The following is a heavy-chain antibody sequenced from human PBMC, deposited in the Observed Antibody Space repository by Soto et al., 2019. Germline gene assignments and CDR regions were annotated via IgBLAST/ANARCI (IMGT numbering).Heavy chain of an antibody. CDR1: GFTFGNYA. Sequence: GGSLRLSCTASGFTFGNYAINWVRQAPGKGLEWVGLIRNQTYSGATGYAASMKSRFTISRDDSKNIAYLQMNSLKTEDAAVYYCTRAERPNIAYFLDYWCQGTLVTVSS. D-gene: IGHD1-26*01. V-gene: IGHV3-49*04. CDR3: TRAERPNIAYFLDY. J-gene: IGHJ4*02. CDR2: IRNQTYSGAT.